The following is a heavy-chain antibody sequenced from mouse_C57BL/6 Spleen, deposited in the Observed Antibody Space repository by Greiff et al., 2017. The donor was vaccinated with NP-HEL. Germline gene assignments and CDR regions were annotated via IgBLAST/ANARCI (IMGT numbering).Heavy chain of an antibody. D-gene: IGHD2-3*01. CDR3: TRWRDDGWDY. J-gene: IGHJ4*01. Sequence: QVQLQQSGAELVRPGASVTLSCKASGYTFTDYEMHWVKQTPVHGLEWIGAIDPETGGTAYNQKFKGKAILTADKSSSTAYMELRSLTSEDSAVYYCTRWRDDGWDYWGQGTSVTVSS. CDR2: IDPETGGT. V-gene: IGHV1-15*01. CDR1: GYTFTDYE.